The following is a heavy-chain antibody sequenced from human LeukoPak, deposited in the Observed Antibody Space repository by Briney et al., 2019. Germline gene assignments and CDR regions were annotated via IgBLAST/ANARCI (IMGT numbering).Heavy chain of an antibody. CDR2: IYNSGTT. D-gene: IGHD1-26*01. CDR1: GGSFSSYY. Sequence: SGTLSLTCTVSGGSFSSYYWTWIRQPAGKGLEWIGRIYNSGTTNYSPSLESRVTMSLDTSKNRFSLSLSSVTAADTAVYYCARDRLGATGHWRIDVWGRGTLVTVSS. V-gene: IGHV4-4*07. CDR3: ARDRLGATGHWRIDV. J-gene: IGHJ2*01.